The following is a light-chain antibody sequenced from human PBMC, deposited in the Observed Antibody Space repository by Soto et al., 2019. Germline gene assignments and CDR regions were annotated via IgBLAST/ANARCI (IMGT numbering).Light chain of an antibody. CDR3: LLSYSGASYV. CDR1: TGAVTGGHY. V-gene: IGLV7-46*01. Sequence: QAVVTQEPSLTVSPGGTVTLTCGSSTGAVTGGHYPYWFQQKPGQAPRTLIYDTSSKHSWTPARFSGSLLGGKAALTLSGAQPDAEAEYSCLLSYSGASYVFGAGTKLTVL. J-gene: IGLJ1*01. CDR2: DTS.